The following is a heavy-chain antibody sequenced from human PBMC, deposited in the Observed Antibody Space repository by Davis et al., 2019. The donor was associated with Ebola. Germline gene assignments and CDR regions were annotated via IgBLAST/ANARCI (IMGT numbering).Heavy chain of an antibody. D-gene: IGHD4-17*01. J-gene: IGHJ3*02. CDR3: ARAEDDYGEYPDALDI. CDR1: GFSVSDNY. Sequence: PGGSLRLSCEASGFSVSDNYMNWVRQAPGKGLEWVSVIYNVYTMYYADSVKGRFTISRDSSMNTVYLQMSSLRAGDTAVYYCARAEDDYGEYPDALDIWGQGTVVTVSS. V-gene: IGHV3-53*01. CDR2: IYNVYTM.